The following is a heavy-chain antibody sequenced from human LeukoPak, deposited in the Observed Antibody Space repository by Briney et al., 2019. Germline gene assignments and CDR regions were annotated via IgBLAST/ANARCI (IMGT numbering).Heavy chain of an antibody. J-gene: IGHJ4*02. D-gene: IGHD4-17*01. CDR1: GFTFSSYS. CDR3: ARGFYGDRVDY. Sequence: GGSLRLSCAASGFTFSSYSTNWVRQAPGKGLEWVSSISSSSSYIYYIDSVKGRFTISRDNAKNSLYLQMNSLTAEDTAVYYCARGFYGDRVDYWGQGTLVTVSS. CDR2: ISSSSSYI. V-gene: IGHV3-21*01.